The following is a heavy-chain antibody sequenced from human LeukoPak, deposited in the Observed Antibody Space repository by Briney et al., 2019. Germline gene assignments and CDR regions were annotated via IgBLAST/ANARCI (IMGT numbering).Heavy chain of an antibody. CDR2: INPSGDNT. CDR1: GYTFTNYY. V-gene: IGHV1-46*01. J-gene: IGHJ5*02. CDR3: ARDNSVGDTAWWFDP. D-gene: IGHD1-26*01. Sequence: GASVKVSCKASGYTFTNYYMHWVRQAPGQGLEGMGIINPSGDNTWYAQKFQGRVTMTRDMSTSTDYMELSSLRSEDTAVYYCARDNSVGDTAWWFDPWGQGTLVTVSS.